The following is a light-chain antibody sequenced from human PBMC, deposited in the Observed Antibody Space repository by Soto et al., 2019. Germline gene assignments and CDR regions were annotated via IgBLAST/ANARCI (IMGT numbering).Light chain of an antibody. V-gene: IGLV2-23*01. Sequence: QSALTQPASVSGSPGQSITVTCSGAGSYNFVSWYQQHPGKAPRLMIYEGNERPSGVSRRFSGSRSGNTASLTISDLQADDEADYFCCSFSNNHVVFGGGTQLTVL. J-gene: IGLJ2*01. CDR2: EGN. CDR3: CSFSNNHVV. CDR1: GSYNF.